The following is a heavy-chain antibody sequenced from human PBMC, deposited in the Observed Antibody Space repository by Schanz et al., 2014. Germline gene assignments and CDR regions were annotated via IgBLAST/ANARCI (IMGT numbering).Heavy chain of an antibody. D-gene: IGHD3-10*01. J-gene: IGHJ6*02. CDR1: GYSFTDYA. Sequence: QVQLVQSGVEVKRPGASVRVSCKASGYSFTDYAIHWVRQAPGQWLEWMGWISGYNGDTNYAEKVHGRVTMTTDTSTSTAYMELRSLISDDTAVYYCVRDAGWAFGDYHGMDVWGQGTSVTVSS. CDR2: ISGYNGDT. CDR3: VRDAGWAFGDYHGMDV. V-gene: IGHV1-18*01.